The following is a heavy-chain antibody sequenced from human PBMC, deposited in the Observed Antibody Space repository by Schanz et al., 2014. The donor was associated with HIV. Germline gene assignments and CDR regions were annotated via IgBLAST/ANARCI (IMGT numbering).Heavy chain of an antibody. V-gene: IGHV3-74*02. CDR1: GFTFRKSG. Sequence: VQLVESGGGVVQPGRSLRLSCAASGFTFRKSGMHWVRQAPGKGLVWVSRINSDGSSTSYADSVKGRFTTSRDSSKNTLYLQMNSLRVEDTATYYCRVFMYSFDVWGQGTMVTVSS. CDR3: RVFMYSFDV. D-gene: IGHD2-8*01. J-gene: IGHJ3*01. CDR2: INSDGSST.